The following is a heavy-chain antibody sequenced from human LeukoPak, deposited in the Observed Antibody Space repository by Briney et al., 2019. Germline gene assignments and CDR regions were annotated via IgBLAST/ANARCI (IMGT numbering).Heavy chain of an antibody. V-gene: IGHV4-4*07. CDR1: GGSISSYY. J-gene: IGHJ3*02. CDR3: ARGGVLRYFDWLSQKPGTTFRVSAFDI. D-gene: IGHD3-9*01. Sequence: PSETLSLTCTVSGGSISSYYWSWIRQPAGKGLEWIGRIYTSGSTNYNPSLKSRVTMSVDTSKNQFSLKLSSVTAADTAVYYCARGGVLRYFDWLSQKPGTTFRVSAFDIWGQGTMVTVSS. CDR2: IYTSGST.